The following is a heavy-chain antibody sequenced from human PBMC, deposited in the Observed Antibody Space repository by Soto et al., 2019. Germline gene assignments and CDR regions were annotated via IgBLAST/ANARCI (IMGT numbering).Heavy chain of an antibody. CDR3: AHNDAPTVVTPFDY. CDR1: GFSLSTSTMG. CDR2: IFWDDDK. D-gene: IGHD2-21*02. J-gene: IGHJ4*02. Sequence: QITLKESGPTLVKPTQTLTLTCTFSGFSLSTSTMGVCWIRQPPGKAVEWRALIFWDDDKRYSTSLKSKLSSTKDTSKNQVVLTMTNMDTMDTATSYGAHNDAPTVVTPFDYWGQGTLVTVSS. V-gene: IGHV2-5*02.